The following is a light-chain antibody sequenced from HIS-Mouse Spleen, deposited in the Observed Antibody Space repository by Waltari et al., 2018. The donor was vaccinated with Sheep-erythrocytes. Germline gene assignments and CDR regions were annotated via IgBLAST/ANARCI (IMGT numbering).Light chain of an antibody. V-gene: IGLV2-8*01. Sequence: QSALTQPPSASGSPVQSVTISCTGPSSDVGGSHYVSWYQQHPGKAPKLMIYEVSKRPSGVPDRFSGSKSGNTASLTVSGLQAEDEADYYCSSYAGSNNWVFGGGTKLTVL. CDR1: SSDVGGSHY. CDR2: EVS. J-gene: IGLJ3*02. CDR3: SSYAGSNNWV.